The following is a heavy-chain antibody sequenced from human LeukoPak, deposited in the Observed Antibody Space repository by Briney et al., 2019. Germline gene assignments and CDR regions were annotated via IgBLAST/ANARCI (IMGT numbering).Heavy chain of an antibody. CDR2: IYYSGST. J-gene: IGHJ4*02. D-gene: IGHD5-12*01. Sequence: SETLSLTCTVSGGSIGSYYWSWIRQPPGKGLEWIGYIYYSGSTNYNPSLKSRVTISVDTSKNQFSLKLSSVTAADTAVYYCARDASQVDNFFDYWGQGTLVTVSS. CDR1: GGSIGSYY. CDR3: ARDASQVDNFFDY. V-gene: IGHV4-59*01.